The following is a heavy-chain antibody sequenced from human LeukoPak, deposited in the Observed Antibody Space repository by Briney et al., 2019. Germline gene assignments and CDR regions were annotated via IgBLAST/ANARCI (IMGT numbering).Heavy chain of an antibody. J-gene: IGHJ4*02. Sequence: GESLRLSCVGSKFTFRYYAKHWVRQAPGRGLEWVAGINGDGGGVAYADSVVGRFTISRDYAETSLYLQMNSLRPEDTALYYCARDRGGKVDTGAVEYWGQGTQVAVSS. D-gene: IGHD5-18*01. CDR3: ARDRGGKVDTGAVEY. CDR2: INGDGGGV. V-gene: IGHV3-9*01. CDR1: KFTFRYYA.